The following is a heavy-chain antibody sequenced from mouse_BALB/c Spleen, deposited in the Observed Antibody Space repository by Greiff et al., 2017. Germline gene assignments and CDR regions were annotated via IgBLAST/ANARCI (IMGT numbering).Heavy chain of an antibody. Sequence: EVQLQQSGTVLARPGASVKMSCKASGYSFTSYWMHWVKQRPGQGLEWIGAIYPGNSDTSYNQKFKGKAKLTAVTSASTAYMELSSLTNEDSAVYYCTRPSSPYYFDYWGQGTTLTVSS. V-gene: IGHV1-5*01. CDR3: TRPSSPYYFDY. CDR2: IYPGNSDT. D-gene: IGHD1-1*01. CDR1: GYSFTSYW. J-gene: IGHJ2*01.